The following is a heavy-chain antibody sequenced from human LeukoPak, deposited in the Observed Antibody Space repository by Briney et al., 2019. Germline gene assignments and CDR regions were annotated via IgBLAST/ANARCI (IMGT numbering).Heavy chain of an antibody. V-gene: IGHV1-69*13. J-gene: IGHJ1*01. CDR2: IIPIFGTA. D-gene: IGHD3-22*01. Sequence: SVKVSCKASGGTFSSYAISWVRQAPGQGLEWMGGIIPIFGTANYAQKFQGRVTITADESTSTAYMELSSLRSEDTAVYYCARTARPLSYYYDSSGRSRAWTYFQHWGQGTLVTVSS. CDR1: GGTFSSYA. CDR3: ARTARPLSYYYDSSGRSRAWTYFQH.